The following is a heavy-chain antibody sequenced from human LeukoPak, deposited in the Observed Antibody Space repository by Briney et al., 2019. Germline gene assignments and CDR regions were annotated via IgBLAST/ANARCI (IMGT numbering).Heavy chain of an antibody. CDR1: GFTFSSYS. Sequence: GGSLRLSCAASGFTFSSYSMNWVRQAPGKGLEWVSSISSSSSYIYYADSVKGRFTTSRDNAKNSLYLQMNSLRAEDTAVYYCAREGNRYYDSSGSSQFDYWGQGTLVIVSS. CDR3: AREGNRYYDSSGSSQFDY. D-gene: IGHD3-22*01. V-gene: IGHV3-21*01. CDR2: ISSSSSYI. J-gene: IGHJ4*02.